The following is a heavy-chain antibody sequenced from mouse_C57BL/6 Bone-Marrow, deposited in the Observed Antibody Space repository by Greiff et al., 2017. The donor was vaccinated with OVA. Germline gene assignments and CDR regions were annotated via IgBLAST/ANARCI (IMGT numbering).Heavy chain of an antibody. Sequence: QVQLQQPGAELVKPGASVKMSCKASGYTFTSYWITWVKQSPGQGLEWIGDIYPGSGSTNYTEKFKSKATLTVDTSSSTAYMQLSSLTTEDSAVYNCARGYYDRGWYFDIWGTGTAVTVTA. D-gene: IGHD1-1*01. CDR1: GYTFTSYW. V-gene: IGHV1-55*01. J-gene: IGHJ1*03. CDR3: ARGYYDRGWYFDI. CDR2: IYPGSGST.